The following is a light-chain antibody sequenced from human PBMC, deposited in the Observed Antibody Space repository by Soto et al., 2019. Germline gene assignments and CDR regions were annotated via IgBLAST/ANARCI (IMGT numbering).Light chain of an antibody. V-gene: IGLV3-1*01. J-gene: IGLJ2*01. Sequence: SYELTQPPSVSVSPGQTASIPCSGDKLGERFACWYQQKPGQSPVMVIYQDTRRPSGIPERFSGSNSGNTATLTISGTQAMDEADYYCQAWDSSTGVVFSGGTKLTVL. CDR2: QDT. CDR3: QAWDSSTGVV. CDR1: KLGERF.